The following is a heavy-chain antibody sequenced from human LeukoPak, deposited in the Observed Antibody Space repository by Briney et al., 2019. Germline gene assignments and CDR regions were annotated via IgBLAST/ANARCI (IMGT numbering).Heavy chain of an antibody. CDR3: AELGITMIGGV. CDR1: GFTFSSYE. D-gene: IGHD3-10*02. V-gene: IGHV3-48*03. J-gene: IGHJ6*04. Sequence: GGSLRLSVAPSGFTFSSYEMNWVRQAPGKGLGGVSYISSSGSTIYYADSVKGRFTISRDNAKNSLYLQMNSLRAEDTAVYYCAELGITMIGGVWGKGTTVTISS. CDR2: ISSSGSTI.